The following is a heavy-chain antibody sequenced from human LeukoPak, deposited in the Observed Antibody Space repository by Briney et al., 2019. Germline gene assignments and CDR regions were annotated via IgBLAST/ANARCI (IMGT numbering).Heavy chain of an antibody. CDR2: ISGRGGYT. V-gene: IGHV3-23*01. D-gene: IGHD3-10*01. Sequence: PGGSLRLSCAASGFTFSSYAMSWVRQAPGKGLEWVSAISGRGGYTYYADSVKGRFTISRDNSKNTLYLQMNSLRVEDTAVYYCAKSIYGSGSYPFDYWGQGTLVTVSS. J-gene: IGHJ4*02. CDR1: GFTFSSYA. CDR3: AKSIYGSGSYPFDY.